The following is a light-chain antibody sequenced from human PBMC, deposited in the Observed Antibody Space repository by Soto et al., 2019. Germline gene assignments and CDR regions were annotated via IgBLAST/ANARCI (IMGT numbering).Light chain of an antibody. CDR2: RAS. Sequence: EIVMTQSPVTLSVSPGERATLSCRASQSVGSNLAWYQQKPGQTPKVLIYRASSRATGIPDRFSGSGSGTDFTLTIRRLEPEDFAMYYCQQYGSSPLTFGGGTKVDIK. CDR1: QSVGSN. J-gene: IGKJ4*01. V-gene: IGKV3-20*01. CDR3: QQYGSSPLT.